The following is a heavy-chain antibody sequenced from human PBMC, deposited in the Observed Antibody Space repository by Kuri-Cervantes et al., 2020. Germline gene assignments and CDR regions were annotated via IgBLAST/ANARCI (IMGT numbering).Heavy chain of an antibody. CDR2: IIPIFGTA. D-gene: IGHD2-21*02. J-gene: IGHJ3*02. V-gene: IGHV1-69*06. Sequence: SVKVSCKASGGTFSSYAISWVRQAPGQGLEWMGGIIPIFGTANYTQMFKGRVTVTADKSTSTAYMELSSLRSEDTAIYYCARAVYCGGDCYRFDIWGQGTMVTVSS. CDR3: ARAVYCGGDCYRFDI. CDR1: GGTFSSYA.